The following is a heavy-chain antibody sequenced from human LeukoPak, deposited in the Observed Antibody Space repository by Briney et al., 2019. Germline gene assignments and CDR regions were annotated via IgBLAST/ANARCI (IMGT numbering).Heavy chain of an antibody. CDR3: AHSPEEFMVRGVFIMRHYFDY. V-gene: IGHV2-5*02. D-gene: IGHD3-10*01. CDR2: IYWDDDK. CDR1: GFSLSTSGVG. Sequence: SGPTLVNPTQTLTLTCTFSGFSLSTSGVGVGWIRQPPGKALEWLALIYWDDDKRYSPSLKSRLTITKDTSKNQVVLTMTNMDPGDTATYYCAHSPEEFMVRGVFIMRHYFDYWGQGTLVTVSS. J-gene: IGHJ4*02.